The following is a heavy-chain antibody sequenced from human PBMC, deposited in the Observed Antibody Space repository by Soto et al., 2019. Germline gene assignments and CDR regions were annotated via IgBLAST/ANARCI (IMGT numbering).Heavy chain of an antibody. CDR1: GASISSYY. V-gene: IGHV4-59*01. Sequence: QVQLQESGPGLVKPSETLSLTYTVSGASISSYYWSWIRQPPGKGLEWIGYIYYSGSTNYNPSLRSRVTTSVATSKNQFSLKLGSVTAADTAVYYCARGGEKLWLPDYWGQGTLVTVSS. CDR3: ARGGEKLWLPDY. D-gene: IGHD6-19*01. J-gene: IGHJ4*02. CDR2: IYYSGST.